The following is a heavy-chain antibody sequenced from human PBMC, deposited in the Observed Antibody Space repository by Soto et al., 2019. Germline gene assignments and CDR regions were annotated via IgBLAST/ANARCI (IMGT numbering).Heavy chain of an antibody. CDR1: GFSLTTSGVG. Sequence: QITLKESGPTLVRPTQTLTLTCTFSGFSLTTSGVGVGWIRQPPGKALEWLAVIYWDDDKRYSSCLKSRLTIXXDXSXXQVVLTMTNMDPVDTATYYCAHHPYYGLGSYSFDYWGQGTLVTVSS. CDR2: IYWDDDK. V-gene: IGHV2-5*02. CDR3: AHHPYYGLGSYSFDY. D-gene: IGHD3-10*01. J-gene: IGHJ4*02.